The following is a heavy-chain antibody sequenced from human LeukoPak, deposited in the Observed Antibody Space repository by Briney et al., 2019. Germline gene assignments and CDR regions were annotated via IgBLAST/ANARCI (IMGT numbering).Heavy chain of an antibody. CDR1: GFTFSRYE. V-gene: IGHV3-48*03. J-gene: IGHJ4*02. D-gene: IGHD2-2*01. CDR2: ISCSGTTI. CDR3: ARVRYCSSTSCPYVY. Sequence: PGGSLRLSCAASGFTFSRYEMNWVRQAPGKGLEWVSYISCSGTTIYYADSVKGRFTISRDNSKNTLYLQMNSLRAEDTAVYYCARVRYCSSTSCPYVYWGQGTLVTVSS.